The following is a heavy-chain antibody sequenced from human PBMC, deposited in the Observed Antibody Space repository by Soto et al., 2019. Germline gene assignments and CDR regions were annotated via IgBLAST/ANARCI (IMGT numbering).Heavy chain of an antibody. D-gene: IGHD2-2*03. V-gene: IGHV4-34*01. J-gene: IGHJ5*02. CDR2: INHSGST. CDR1: GGSFSGYY. Sequence: SETLSLTCAVYGGSFSGYYWSWIRQPPGKGLEWIGEINHSGSTNYNPSLKSRVTISVDTSKNQFSLKLSSVTAADTAVYYCANMPGYCSSTSCYVRGWFDPWGQGTLVTVSS. CDR3: ANMPGYCSSTSCYVRGWFDP.